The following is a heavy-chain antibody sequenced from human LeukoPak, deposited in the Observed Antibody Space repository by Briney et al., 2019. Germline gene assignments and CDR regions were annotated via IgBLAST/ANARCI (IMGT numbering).Heavy chain of an antibody. V-gene: IGHV3-9*01. J-gene: IGHJ3*02. D-gene: IGHD3-9*01. CDR1: GFTFDDYA. CDR3: AKGAELGRYFDWSPNDAFDI. CDR2: ISWNSGSI. Sequence: PGGSLRLSCAASGFTFDDYAMHWVRQAPGKGLEGVSGISWNSGSIGYADSVKGRFTISRDNAKNSLYLQMNSLRAEDTALYYCAKGAELGRYFDWSPNDAFDIWGQGTMVTVSS.